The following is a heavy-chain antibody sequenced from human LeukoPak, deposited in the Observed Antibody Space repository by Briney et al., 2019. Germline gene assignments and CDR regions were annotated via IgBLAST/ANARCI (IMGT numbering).Heavy chain of an antibody. CDR3: ARVYSSSSYSDY. Sequence: SETLSLTCTVSGGSISGYYWNWIRQPPGKGLEWIGYIYYSGSTKYNPSLKSRVTISVDTSKNHSSLKLTSVTAADTAVYHCARVYSSSSYSDYWGQGTLVTVSS. CDR1: GGSISGYY. CDR2: IYYSGST. D-gene: IGHD6-6*01. J-gene: IGHJ4*02. V-gene: IGHV4-59*08.